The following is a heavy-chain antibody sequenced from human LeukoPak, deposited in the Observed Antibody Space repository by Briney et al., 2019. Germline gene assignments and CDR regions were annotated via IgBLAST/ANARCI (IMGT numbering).Heavy chain of an antibody. CDR1: GFTFTSYG. Sequence: GASLRLSCAASGFTFTSYGRHWVRQAPGKGLEWVALICYDGRKEYYADSVKSRFTISRDDSRNTLYLQMNGLRAEYAAVYYCARLGSSCSSDYWGQGTLVTVSS. J-gene: IGHJ4*02. V-gene: IGHV3-33*01. CDR2: ICYDGRKE. D-gene: IGHD6-13*01. CDR3: ARLGSSCSSDY.